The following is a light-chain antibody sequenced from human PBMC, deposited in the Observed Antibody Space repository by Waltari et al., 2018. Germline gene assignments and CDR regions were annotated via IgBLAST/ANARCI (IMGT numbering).Light chain of an antibody. CDR1: QTISGSS. J-gene: IGKJ4*01. CDR2: GAS. CDR3: QQYDGSSVT. V-gene: IGKV3-20*01. Sequence: EIVLTPSPGTLSSSPGERARLSCSATQTISGSSLTWYQQKPGQAPRLVLYGASTRDTAIPDRFSGSGSGTDFSLTISRLEPEDFAVYYCQQYDGSSVTFGGGTKVEIK.